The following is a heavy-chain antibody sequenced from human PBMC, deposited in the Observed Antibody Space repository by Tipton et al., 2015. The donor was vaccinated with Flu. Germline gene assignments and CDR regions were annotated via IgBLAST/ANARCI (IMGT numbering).Heavy chain of an antibody. CDR3: ARLSYYDVDLKNFYFDH. V-gene: IGHV4-39*01. CDR2: IYPSGTT. J-gene: IGHJ4*02. CDR1: SGSIRSTNYF. D-gene: IGHD3-10*02. Sequence: TLSLTCTVSSGSIRSTNYFCAWIRQPPGKRLELIGSIYPSGTTYYNPSLKSRVTISVDTSKNQFSLKLSSVTAADTAVYYCARLSYYDVDLKNFYFDHWGQGVLVTVSS.